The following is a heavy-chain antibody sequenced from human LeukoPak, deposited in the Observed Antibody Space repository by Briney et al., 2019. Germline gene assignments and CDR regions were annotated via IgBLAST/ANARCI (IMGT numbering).Heavy chain of an antibody. CDR1: GFTFRSYA. CDR2: ISGSGSST. V-gene: IGHV3-23*01. D-gene: IGHD6-13*01. CDR3: AKSFGPVIAAAGTGAD. J-gene: IGHJ4*02. Sequence: GGSLRLSCAASGFTFRSYAMSWVRQAPGKGLEWVSVISGSGSSTDYADSVKGRFTISRDNSKNTLYLQMSSLRAEDTGVYYCAKSFGPVIAAAGTGADWGQGTLVTVSS.